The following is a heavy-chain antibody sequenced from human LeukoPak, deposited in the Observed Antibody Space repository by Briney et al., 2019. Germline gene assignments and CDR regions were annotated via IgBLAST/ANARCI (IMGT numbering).Heavy chain of an antibody. Sequence: PGGSLRLSCAASGFTFSIYAMSWVRQAPGRGLEWVSSITGNGAGTFYTDSVKGRFTISRDNSKNTLYLQMNSLRAEDTAVYYCAKDSWAVAANFDYWGQGTLVTVSS. J-gene: IGHJ4*02. CDR2: ITGNGAGT. CDR1: GFTFSIYA. CDR3: AKDSWAVAANFDY. V-gene: IGHV3-23*01. D-gene: IGHD6-19*01.